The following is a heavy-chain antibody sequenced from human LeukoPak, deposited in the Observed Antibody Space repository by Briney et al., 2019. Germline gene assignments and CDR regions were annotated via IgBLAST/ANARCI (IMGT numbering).Heavy chain of an antibody. D-gene: IGHD2-21*02. CDR1: GFTFSSYG. Sequence: GGSLRLSCAASGFTFSSYGMPWVRQAPGKGLEWVAVIWYDGSNKYYADSVKGRFTISRDNSKNTLYLQMNSLRAEDTAVYYCARDGCGGDCYSPDYFDYWGQGTLVTVSS. V-gene: IGHV3-33*01. J-gene: IGHJ4*02. CDR2: IWYDGSNK. CDR3: ARDGCGGDCYSPDYFDY.